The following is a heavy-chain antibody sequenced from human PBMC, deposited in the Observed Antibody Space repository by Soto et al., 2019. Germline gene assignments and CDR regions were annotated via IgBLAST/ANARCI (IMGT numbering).Heavy chain of an antibody. Sequence: VQLQESGPGLVKPSETLSLTCTVSGTSISSYYWSWIRQPPGKGLEWIANIHYSWTTNYNPYLASRVTLSVDTSKNELSLKMTSVNAADRAMYFCARYNSDAIDYWGRGTLVTVSS. CDR3: ARYNSDAIDY. CDR2: IHYSWTT. D-gene: IGHD1-1*01. CDR1: GTSISSYY. J-gene: IGHJ4*02. V-gene: IGHV4-59*12.